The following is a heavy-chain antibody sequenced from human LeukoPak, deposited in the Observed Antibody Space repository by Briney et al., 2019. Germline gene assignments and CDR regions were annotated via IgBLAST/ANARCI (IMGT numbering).Heavy chain of an antibody. D-gene: IGHD3-3*01. CDR3: ARACYDFWSAASNWFDP. J-gene: IGHJ5*02. CDR1: GYTFTGYY. CDR2: INPNSGGT. V-gene: IGHV1-2*02. Sequence: GASVKVSCKASGYTFTGYYMHWVRQAPGQGLEWMGWINPNSGGTNYAQKFQGRVTMTRDTSISTAYMELSRLRSDDTAVYYCARACYDFWSAASNWFDPWGQGTLVTVSS.